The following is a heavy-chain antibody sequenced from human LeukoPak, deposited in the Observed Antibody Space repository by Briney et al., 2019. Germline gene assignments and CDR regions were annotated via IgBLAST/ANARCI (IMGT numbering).Heavy chain of an antibody. CDR1: GYTFTSYD. CDR2: MNPNSGNT. CDR3: ARGRRKGGILGYCSGGSCKQPFDY. V-gene: IGHV1-8*01. Sequence: ASVKVSCKASGYTFTSYDINWVRQATGQGLEWMGWMNPNSGNTGYAQKFQGRVTMTRNTSISTAYMELSSLRSEDTAVYYCARGRRKGGILGYCSGGSCKQPFDYWGRGTLVTVSS. J-gene: IGHJ4*02. D-gene: IGHD2-15*01.